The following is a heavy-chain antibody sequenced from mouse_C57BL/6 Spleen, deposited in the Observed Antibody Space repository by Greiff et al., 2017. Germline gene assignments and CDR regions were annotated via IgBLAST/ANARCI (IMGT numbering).Heavy chain of an antibody. CDR3: ARYNGAGTFDY. Sequence: QVQLQQPGAELVKPGASVKLSCKASGYTFTSYWMQWVKQRPGQGLEWIGEIDPSDSYTNYNQKFKGQATLTVDTSSSTAYMQLSSLTSEDSAVYYCARYNGAGTFDYWGQGTTLTVSS. V-gene: IGHV1-50*01. CDR2: IDPSDSYT. D-gene: IGHD4-1*01. CDR1: GYTFTSYW. J-gene: IGHJ2*01.